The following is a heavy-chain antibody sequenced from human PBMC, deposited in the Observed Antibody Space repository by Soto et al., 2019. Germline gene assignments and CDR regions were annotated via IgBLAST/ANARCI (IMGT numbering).Heavy chain of an antibody. CDR3: ARDLDGSGSYYTDY. CDR1: GYMFVTYG. V-gene: IGHV1-18*01. D-gene: IGHD3-10*01. Sequence: SVKVSCKASGYMFVTYGINWVRQAPGQGLEWMGWISAYNGNTKYAQNLQGRVTMTTDASTSTAYMEMRSLRSDDTAVYYCARDLDGSGSYYTDYWGPGTLVTVSS. J-gene: IGHJ4*02. CDR2: ISAYNGNT.